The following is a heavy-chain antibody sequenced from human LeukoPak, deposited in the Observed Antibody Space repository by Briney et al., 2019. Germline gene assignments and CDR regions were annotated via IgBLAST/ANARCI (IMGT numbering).Heavy chain of an antibody. CDR1: GFTFSSYA. CDR2: ISGSGGST. CDR3: AKGSVEEGANGNY. Sequence: GGSLRLSCAASGFTFSSYAMSWVRQAPGKGLEWVSAISGSGGSTYYADPVKGRFTISRDNSKNTLYLQMNSLRAEDTAVYYCAKGSVEEGANGNYWGQGTLVTVSS. V-gene: IGHV3-23*01. D-gene: IGHD1-26*01. J-gene: IGHJ4*02.